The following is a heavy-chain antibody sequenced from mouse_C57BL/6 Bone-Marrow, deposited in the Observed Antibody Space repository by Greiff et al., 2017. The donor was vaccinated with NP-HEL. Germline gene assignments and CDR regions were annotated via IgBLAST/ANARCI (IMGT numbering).Heavy chain of an antibody. Sequence: QVQLQQSGPELVKPGASVKLSCKASGYNFTSYDRNGVKQRPGPGLEWIGWIYRRDGSTKYNEQFKGKATLTVVASSSTAYIELHSLTSEDSAVYFCARWGDGNYPWFAYWGQGTLVTV. CDR3: ARWGDGNYPWFAY. CDR2: IYRRDGST. J-gene: IGHJ3*01. D-gene: IGHD2-1*01. V-gene: IGHV1-85*01. CDR1: GYNFTSYD.